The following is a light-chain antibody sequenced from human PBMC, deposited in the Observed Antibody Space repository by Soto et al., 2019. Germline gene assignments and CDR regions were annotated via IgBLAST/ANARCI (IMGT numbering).Light chain of an antibody. CDR3: SSYTTISPHVV. CDR2: DVS. Sequence: QSALTQPASVSGSPGQSITISCTGTSSDVGGYNYVSWYQQHPGKAPKLMIYDVSNRPSGVSNRFSGSKSGNTASLTISGLQAEDETDYYCSSYTTISPHVVFGGGTQVTVL. V-gene: IGLV2-14*01. J-gene: IGLJ2*01. CDR1: SSDVGGYNY.